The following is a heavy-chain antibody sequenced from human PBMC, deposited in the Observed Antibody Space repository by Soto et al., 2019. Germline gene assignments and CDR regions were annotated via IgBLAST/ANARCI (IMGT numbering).Heavy chain of an antibody. CDR1: GFRFSDHY. CDR2: ISGGGTTM. CDR3: AGDPYYYGSSF. V-gene: IGHV3-11*01. Sequence: QVQLVESGGGLVEPGGSLRLSCAASGFRFSDHYMTWIRQAPRKGLEWVSTISGGGTTMYYADSVKGRFTVSRDNAKNSLYLQMNSQRAEDTAVYYCAGDPYYYGSSFWGQGTLVTVSS. D-gene: IGHD3-10*01. J-gene: IGHJ4*02.